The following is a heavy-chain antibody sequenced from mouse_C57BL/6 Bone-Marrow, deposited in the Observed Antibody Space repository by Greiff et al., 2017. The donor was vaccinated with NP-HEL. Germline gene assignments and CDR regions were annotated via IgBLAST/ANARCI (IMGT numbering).Heavy chain of an antibody. D-gene: IGHD3-2*02. V-gene: IGHV5-17*01. J-gene: IGHJ3*01. CDR1: GFTFSDYG. CDR2: ISSGSSTI. CDR3: ARQLRLRPWFAY. Sequence: EVKLVESGGGLVKPGGSLKLSCAASGFTFSDYGMHWVRQAPEKGLEWVAYISSGSSTIYYADTVKGRFTISRDNAKNTLFLQMTSLRSEDTAMYYCARQLRLRPWFAYWGQGTLVTVSA.